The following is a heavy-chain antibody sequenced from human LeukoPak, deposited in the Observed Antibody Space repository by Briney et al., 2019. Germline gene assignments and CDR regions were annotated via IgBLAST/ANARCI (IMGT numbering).Heavy chain of an antibody. CDR3: ARGYCSGGSCYLDY. CDR2: IYYSGST. J-gene: IGHJ4*02. V-gene: IGHV4-30-4*01. CDR1: GGSISSGDYY. D-gene: IGHD2-15*01. Sequence: ASETLSLTCTVSGGSISSGDYYWSWIRQPPGKGLEWIVYIYYSGSTYYNPSLKSRVTISVDTSKNQFSLKLSSVTAADTAVYYCARGYCSGGSCYLDYWGQGTLVTVSS.